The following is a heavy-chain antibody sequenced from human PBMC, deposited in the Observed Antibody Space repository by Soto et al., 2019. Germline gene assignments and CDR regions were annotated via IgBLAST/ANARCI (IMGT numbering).Heavy chain of an antibody. CDR2: ISVYNGNT. Sequence: ASVKVSCKASGYTFTSYGISWVRQAPGQGLEWMGWISVYNGNTNYAQKLQGRVTMTTDTSTSTAYMELRSLRSDDTAVYYCARERPGYIDWLLTRDLYYYYGMDVWGQGTTVTVSS. CDR3: ARERPGYIDWLLTRDLYYYYGMDV. J-gene: IGHJ6*02. CDR1: GYTFTSYG. D-gene: IGHD3-9*01. V-gene: IGHV1-18*01.